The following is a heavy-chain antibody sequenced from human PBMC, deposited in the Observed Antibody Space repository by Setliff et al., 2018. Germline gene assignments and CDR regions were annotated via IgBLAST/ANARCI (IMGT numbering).Heavy chain of an antibody. CDR2: IYPGDSDT. J-gene: IGHJ6*02. CDR1: GYSFTSYW. CDR3: ARGFADPYYYYGMDV. V-gene: IGHV5-51*01. Sequence: PGEYLKISCKGSGYSFTSYWIGWVRQMPGKGLEWMGIIYPGDSDTRYSPSFQGQVTISADKSISTAYLQWSSLKASDTAMYYCARGFADPYYYYGMDVWGQGTTVTVSS. D-gene: IGHD3-10*01.